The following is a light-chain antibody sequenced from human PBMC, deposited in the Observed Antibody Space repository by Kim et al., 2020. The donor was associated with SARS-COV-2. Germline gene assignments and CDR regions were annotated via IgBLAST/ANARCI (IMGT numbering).Light chain of an antibody. J-gene: IGLJ3*02. Sequence: NTVNWYQQLPGTAPRLLIYNSDQRPSGVPDRISGSESGTSASLTISGLQSGDEADYYCVTWDASLDGPVFGGGTQLTVL. V-gene: IGLV1-44*01. CDR2: NSD. CDR1: NT. CDR3: VTWDASLDGPV.